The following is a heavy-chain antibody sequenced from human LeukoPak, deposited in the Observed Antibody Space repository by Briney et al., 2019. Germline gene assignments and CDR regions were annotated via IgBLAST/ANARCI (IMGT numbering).Heavy chain of an antibody. CDR3: ARDRHYDSSGYYYEGWFDP. CDR2: IIPIFGTA. J-gene: IGHJ5*02. CDR1: GGTFSSYA. D-gene: IGHD3-22*01. Sequence: SVKVSFKASGGTFSSYAISWVRQAPGQGLEWMGGIIPIFGTANYAQKFQGRVTITADESTSTAYMELSSLRSEDTAVYYCARDRHYDSSGYYYEGWFDPWGQGTLVTVSS. V-gene: IGHV1-69*13.